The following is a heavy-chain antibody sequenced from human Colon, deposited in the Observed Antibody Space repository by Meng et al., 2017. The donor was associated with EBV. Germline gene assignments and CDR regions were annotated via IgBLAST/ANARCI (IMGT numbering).Heavy chain of an antibody. J-gene: IGHJ4*02. CDR2: IYYTGST. Sequence: VQLQGAGPGLVKPSETLSLTCRGSGGSISGYYWSWIRQSPGMELEWIGYIYYTGSTNYSPSLERRATFSVDTSKNQFSLRLTSVTAADTAKYYCAQYIRVAGTYYLDHWGPGILVTVSS. V-gene: IGHV4-59*03. D-gene: IGHD2/OR15-2a*01. CDR1: GGSISGYY. CDR3: AQYIRVAGTYYLDH.